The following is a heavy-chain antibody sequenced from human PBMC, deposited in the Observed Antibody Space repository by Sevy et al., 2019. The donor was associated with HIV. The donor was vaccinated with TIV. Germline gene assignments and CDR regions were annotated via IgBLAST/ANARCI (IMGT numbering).Heavy chain of an antibody. D-gene: IGHD3-22*01. CDR3: ARVLSRYYDSSGYHRGVFDY. CDR1: GGTFSSYA. J-gene: IGHJ4*02. Sequence: ASVKVSCKASGGTFSSYAISWVRQAPGQGLEWMGGIIPIFGTANCAQKFQGRVTITADESTSTAYMELSSLRSEDTAVYYCARVLSRYYDSSGYHRGVFDYWGQGTLVTVSS. CDR2: IIPIFGTA. V-gene: IGHV1-69*13.